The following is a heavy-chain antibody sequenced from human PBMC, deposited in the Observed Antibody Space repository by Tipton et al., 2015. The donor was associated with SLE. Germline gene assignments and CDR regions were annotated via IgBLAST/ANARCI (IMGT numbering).Heavy chain of an antibody. CDR1: GGSISSGGYY. D-gene: IGHD2-2*02. V-gene: IGHV4-61*08. Sequence: TLSLTCTVSGGSISSGGYYWSWIRQHPGKGLEWIGYIYNSGNTNYNPSLKSRATISVDTSKNQFSLKLKSVTAADTAVYYCAGDVVVPAAIPSAFDIWGQGTMVTVSS. J-gene: IGHJ3*02. CDR2: IYNSGNT. CDR3: AGDVVVPAAIPSAFDI.